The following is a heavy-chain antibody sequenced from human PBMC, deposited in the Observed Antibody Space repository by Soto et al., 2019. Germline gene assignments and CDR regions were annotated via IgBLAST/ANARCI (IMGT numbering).Heavy chain of an antibody. V-gene: IGHV1-18*01. J-gene: IGHJ4*02. D-gene: IGHD3-16*01. CDR1: GGTFTSYG. Sequence: GASVKVWCKASGGTFTSYGVSWVRQAPGQGLEWMGWISAYNGNTNYAQKLQGRVTMTTDTSTSTAYMELNSLRVEDTAVYDCVRVGRLGGYWGQGALVTVSS. CDR2: ISAYNGNT. CDR3: VRVGRLGGY.